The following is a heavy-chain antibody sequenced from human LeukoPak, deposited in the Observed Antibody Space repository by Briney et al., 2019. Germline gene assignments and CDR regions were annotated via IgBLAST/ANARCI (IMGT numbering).Heavy chain of an antibody. CDR1: GYSFTSYW. D-gene: IGHD1-7*01. J-gene: IGHJ4*02. Sequence: GESLKISCKGSGYSFTSYWIGWVRQMPGKGLERMGIIYPGDSDTRYSPSFQGQVTISADKSISTAYLQWSSLKASDTAMYYCARPSGYGITGTTPLGYWGQGTLVTVSS. CDR2: IYPGDSDT. V-gene: IGHV5-51*01. CDR3: ARPSGYGITGTTPLGY.